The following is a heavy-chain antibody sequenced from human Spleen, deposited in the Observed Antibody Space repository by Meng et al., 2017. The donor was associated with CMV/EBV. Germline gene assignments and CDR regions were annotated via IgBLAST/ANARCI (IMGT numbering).Heavy chain of an antibody. CDR2: ISAYSGNT. Sequence: VQRWRAGAWVTRPGSPRKVSCKASGGTYSSYAISWVRKAPGQGLECIGWISAYSGNTNYAQKLQGRVTMTTDTSTNTAYMELRSLRSDDTAVYYCARVLVGATPIDYWGQGTLVTVS. CDR1: GGTYSSYA. D-gene: IGHD1-26*01. J-gene: IGHJ4*02. V-gene: IGHV1-18*01. CDR3: ARVLVGATPIDY.